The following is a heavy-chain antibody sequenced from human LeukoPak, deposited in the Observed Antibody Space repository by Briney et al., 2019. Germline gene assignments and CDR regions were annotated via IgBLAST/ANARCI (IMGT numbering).Heavy chain of an antibody. CDR2: INHSGGT. V-gene: IGHV4-34*01. J-gene: IGHJ4*02. D-gene: IGHD3-22*01. CDR3: ARDGTPYYDYNSGYYLFDY. Sequence: SESLYLTCAVYGGTFSGYFWSWIRQPPGKGLEWIGEINHSGGTNYNPSLKIRVTISGDTSKNQSSLKLSSVPAADTAVYYCARDGTPYYDYNSGYYLFDYWGQGTLVTASS. CDR1: GGTFSGYF.